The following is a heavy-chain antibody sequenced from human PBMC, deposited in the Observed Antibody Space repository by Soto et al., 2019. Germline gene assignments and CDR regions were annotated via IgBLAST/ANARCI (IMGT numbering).Heavy chain of an antibody. V-gene: IGHV3-74*01. CDR2: INGDGSRT. Sequence: EVQLVESGGGLVQPGGSLRLSCGASGFTFSSYWMHWVRQAPGKGLVWVSRINGDGSRTNYADSVKGRFTISRDNAKNTLDLQMNSPRAEETAVYYCARRVRGAYGLDIWGQGTMVTVSS. D-gene: IGHD2-21*01. CDR1: GFTFSSYW. CDR3: ARRVRGAYGLDI. J-gene: IGHJ3*02.